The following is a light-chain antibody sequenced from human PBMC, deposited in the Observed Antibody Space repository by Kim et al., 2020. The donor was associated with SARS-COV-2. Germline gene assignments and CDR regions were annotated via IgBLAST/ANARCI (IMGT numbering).Light chain of an antibody. V-gene: IGKV1-39*01. J-gene: IGKJ4*01. CDR1: QSISSY. Sequence: DIQMTQSPSSLSASVGDRVTITCRASQSISSYLNWYQQKPGKAPKLLIYAASNLQGGVPSRFTGSGSGTDFTLTINSLQPEDFATYYCQQSYSALGGFTFGGGTKVDIK. CDR2: AAS. CDR3: QQSYSALGGFT.